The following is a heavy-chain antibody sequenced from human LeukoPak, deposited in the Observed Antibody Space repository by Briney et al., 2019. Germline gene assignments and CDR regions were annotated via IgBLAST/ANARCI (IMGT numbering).Heavy chain of an antibody. D-gene: IGHD2-15*01. CDR3: ARDGYCSGGSCLFGY. CDR1: GFTFSSYS. CDR2: ISSSSSYI. Sequence: GGSLRLSCAASGFTFSSYSVNWVRQAPGKGLEWVSSISSSSSYIYYADSVKGRFTISRDNAKNSLYLQMNSLRAEDTAVYYCARDGYCSGGSCLFGYWGQGTLVTVSS. V-gene: IGHV3-21*01. J-gene: IGHJ4*02.